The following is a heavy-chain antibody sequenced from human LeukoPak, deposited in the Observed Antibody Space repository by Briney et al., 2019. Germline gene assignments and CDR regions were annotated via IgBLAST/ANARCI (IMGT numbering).Heavy chain of an antibody. CDR3: AVELGKTGYMDV. V-gene: IGHV4-31*03. Sequence: SETLSLTCTVSGGSISSSSYYWGWIRQHPGKGLEWIGYIYYSGSTYYNPSLKSRVTISVDTSKNQFSLKLSSVTAADTAVYYCAVELGKTGYMDVWGQGTLVTVSS. CDR2: IYYSGST. J-gene: IGHJ4*02. CDR1: GGSISSSSYY. D-gene: IGHD7-27*01.